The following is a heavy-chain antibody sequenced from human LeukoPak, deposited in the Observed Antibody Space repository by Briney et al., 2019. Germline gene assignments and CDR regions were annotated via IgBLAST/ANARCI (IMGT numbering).Heavy chain of an antibody. J-gene: IGHJ6*03. Sequence: GESLKISCKGSGYSFTSYLIGWVRQLPGKGLEWMGIIYPGDSDTRYSPSFQGQVTISADKSISTAYLQWSSLKASDTAMYYCARRIAVAGPYMDVWGKGTTVTVSS. CDR1: GYSFTSYL. V-gene: IGHV5-51*01. CDR2: IYPGDSDT. CDR3: ARRIAVAGPYMDV. D-gene: IGHD6-19*01.